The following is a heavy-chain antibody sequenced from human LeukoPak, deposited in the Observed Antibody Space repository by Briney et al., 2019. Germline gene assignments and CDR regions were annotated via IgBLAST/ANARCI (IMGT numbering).Heavy chain of an antibody. D-gene: IGHD6-6*01. CDR2: ISGDGGST. Sequence: QPGGSLRLSCAASGFTFDDYAMHWVRPAPGKGLEWVSLISGDGGSTYYADSVKGRFTISRDNSKNSLYLKMNSLRTEDTALYYCAKDTGVMSSSFHYFDYWGQGTLVTVSS. CDR1: GFTFDDYA. V-gene: IGHV3-43*02. J-gene: IGHJ4*02. CDR3: AKDTGVMSSSFHYFDY.